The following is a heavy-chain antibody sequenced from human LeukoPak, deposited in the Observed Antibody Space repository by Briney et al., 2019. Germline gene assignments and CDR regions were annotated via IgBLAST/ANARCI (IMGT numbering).Heavy chain of an antibody. CDR3: ARGRPDTSVPRTYYMDV. Sequence: ASVKVSCKASGYTFTSFDIFWVRQATGQGLEGMGWMSPKSGNTGSAQKFQGRVTCTRDTSIITSFMELSSLRSEDTAIYYCARGRPDTSVPRTYYMDVWGKGTTVTVSS. J-gene: IGHJ6*03. V-gene: IGHV1-8*01. CDR2: MSPKSGNT. D-gene: IGHD5-18*01. CDR1: GYTFTSFD.